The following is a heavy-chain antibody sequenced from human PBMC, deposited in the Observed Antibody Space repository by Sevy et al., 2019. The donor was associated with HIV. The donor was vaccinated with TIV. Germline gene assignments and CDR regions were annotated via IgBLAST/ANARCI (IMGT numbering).Heavy chain of an antibody. D-gene: IGHD1-26*01. Sequence: GGSLRLSCAASGFTFSNAWMSWVRQAPGKGLEWVGRIKSKTDGGTTDYAEPVKGRLTISRDDSKNTLYLKMNSLKTEDTAVYYCTTDSTQPLIVGATWSDAFDIWGQGTMVTVSS. CDR2: IKSKTDGGTT. CDR3: TTDSTQPLIVGATWSDAFDI. V-gene: IGHV3-15*01. J-gene: IGHJ3*02. CDR1: GFTFSNAW.